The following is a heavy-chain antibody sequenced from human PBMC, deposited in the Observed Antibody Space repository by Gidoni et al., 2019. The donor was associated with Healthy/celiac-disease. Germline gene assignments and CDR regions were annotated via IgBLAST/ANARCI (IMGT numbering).Heavy chain of an antibody. Sequence: QVQLVESGGGVVQPGRSLRLSCAASGFTFSSYGMHWVRQAPGKGVEWVAVIWYDGSNKYYADSVKGRFTISRDNSKNTLYLQMNSLRAEDTAVYYCARDYYDSSGYSRYFDYWGQGTLVTVSS. D-gene: IGHD3-22*01. V-gene: IGHV3-33*01. CDR2: IWYDGSNK. CDR1: GFTFSSYG. J-gene: IGHJ4*02. CDR3: ARDYYDSSGYSRYFDY.